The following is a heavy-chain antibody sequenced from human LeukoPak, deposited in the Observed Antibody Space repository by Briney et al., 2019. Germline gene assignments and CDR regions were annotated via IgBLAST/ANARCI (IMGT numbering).Heavy chain of an antibody. CDR1: GYSFTSYW. CDR2: IYPGDSDT. D-gene: IGHD5-18*01. CDR3: ASSADTAMVGMDY. Sequence: GESLKISCKGSGYSFTSYWIGWVRQMPGKGLEWMGIIYPGDSDTRYSPSFQGQVTISADKSISTAYLQWSSLKASDTAMYYCASSADTAMVGMDYWGQGTLVTVSS. V-gene: IGHV5-51*01. J-gene: IGHJ4*02.